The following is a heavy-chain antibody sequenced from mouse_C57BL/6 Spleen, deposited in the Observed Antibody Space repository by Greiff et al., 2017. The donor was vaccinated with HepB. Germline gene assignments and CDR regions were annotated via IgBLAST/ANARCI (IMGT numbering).Heavy chain of an antibody. CDR1: GFNIKDYY. J-gene: IGHJ1*03. Sequence: EVQLKQSGAELVRPGASVKLSCTASGFNIKDYYMHWVKQRPEQGLEWIGRIDPEDGDTEYAPKFQGKATMTADTSSNTAYLQLSSLTSEDTAVYYCTTLITTVVAPYWYFDVWGTGTTVTVSS. D-gene: IGHD1-1*01. V-gene: IGHV14-1*01. CDR3: TTLITTVVAPYWYFDV. CDR2: IDPEDGDT.